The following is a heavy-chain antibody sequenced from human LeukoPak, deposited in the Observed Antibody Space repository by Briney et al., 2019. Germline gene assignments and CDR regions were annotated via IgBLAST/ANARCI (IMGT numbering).Heavy chain of an antibody. CDR2: IYSDGNT. J-gene: IGHJ4*02. CDR3: VTPSGGY. CDR1: GFTVSSNY. V-gene: IGHV3-66*04. D-gene: IGHD6-25*01. Sequence: GGSLRLSCAASGFTVSSNYMSWVRQAPGKGLEWVSVIYSDGNTYYAGSVKGRFTISRDNSKNTVYLQMNSLRAEDTAVYYCVTPSGGYWGQGTLVTVSS.